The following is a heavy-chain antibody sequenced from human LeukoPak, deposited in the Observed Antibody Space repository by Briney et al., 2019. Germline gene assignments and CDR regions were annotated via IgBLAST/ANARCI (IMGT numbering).Heavy chain of an antibody. V-gene: IGHV1-2*02. Sequence: ASVKVSCKASGYTFTDYYMHWVRQAPGQGLEWMGWINPNSGGTNYAQKFQGRVTLTTDTSISTAYVELSSLISDDTAVYYCARGAPLHRTEANDHWGQGTLVIVSS. CDR1: GYTFTDYY. D-gene: IGHD2-8*01. CDR3: ARGAPLHRTEANDH. CDR2: INPNSGGT. J-gene: IGHJ1*01.